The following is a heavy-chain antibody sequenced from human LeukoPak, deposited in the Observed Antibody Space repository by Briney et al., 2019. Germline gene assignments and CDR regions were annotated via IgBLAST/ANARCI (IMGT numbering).Heavy chain of an antibody. CDR3: SKDPYSSGWYNWFDP. V-gene: IGHV3-48*03. J-gene: IGHJ5*02. Sequence: GGSLRLSCAASGFTFSSYEMNWVRQAPGKGLEWVSYISSSGSTIYYADSVKGRFTISRDNAKNSLYLQMNSLRAEDTGVYYCSKDPYSSGWYNWFDPWGQGALVTVSS. CDR2: ISSSGSTI. D-gene: IGHD6-19*01. CDR1: GFTFSSYE.